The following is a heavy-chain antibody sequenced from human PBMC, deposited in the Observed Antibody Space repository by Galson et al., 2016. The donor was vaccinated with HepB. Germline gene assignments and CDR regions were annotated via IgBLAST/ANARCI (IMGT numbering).Heavy chain of an antibody. D-gene: IGHD3-22*01. CDR3: ARERAAQQGYFDSSDYYHAFDI. V-gene: IGHV4-39*07. CDR1: GGSISSSDYY. CDR2: FFYSGST. Sequence: SETLSLTCTVSGGSISSSDYYWGWIRQPPGKGLEWIGSFFYSGSTYYNPSLKSRVTISEDRSRNQFSLKLRSVTAADTAVYYCARERAAQQGYFDSSDYYHAFDIWGPGTMVTVSS. J-gene: IGHJ3*02.